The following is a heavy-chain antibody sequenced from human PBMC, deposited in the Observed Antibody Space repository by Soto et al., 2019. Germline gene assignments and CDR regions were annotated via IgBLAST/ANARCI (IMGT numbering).Heavy chain of an antibody. D-gene: IGHD3-9*01. V-gene: IGHV1-69*02. Sequence: QVQLVQSGAEVKKPGSSVKVFCRASGGTFSSYTIGWVRQAPGQGLEWMGRIIPILGIPHYAQKFQGRVTITADISTSTAYMELSSLRSEDTAVYYCARGDDILTGSDYWGQGTLVTVSS. CDR2: IIPILGIP. CDR3: ARGDDILTGSDY. J-gene: IGHJ4*02. CDR1: GGTFSSYT.